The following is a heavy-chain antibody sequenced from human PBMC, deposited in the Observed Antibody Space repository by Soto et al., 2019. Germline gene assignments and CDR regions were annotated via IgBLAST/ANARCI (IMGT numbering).Heavy chain of an antibody. J-gene: IGHJ5*02. Sequence: PSETLSLTCTVSGGSISSSSYYWGWIRQPPGKGLEWIGSIYYSGSTNYNPSLKSRVTISVDTSKNQFSLKLSSVTAADTAVYYCAFLYYYDSSGYYHWGQGTLVTVSS. D-gene: IGHD3-22*01. CDR2: IYYSGST. V-gene: IGHV4-39*07. CDR1: GGSISSSSYY. CDR3: AFLYYYDSSGYYH.